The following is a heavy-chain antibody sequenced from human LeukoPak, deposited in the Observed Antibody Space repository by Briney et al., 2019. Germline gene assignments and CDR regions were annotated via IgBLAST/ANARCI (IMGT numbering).Heavy chain of an antibody. Sequence: ASETLSLTCTVSGVSISSYYWSWVRQPPGKGLEWIGYIYYSGSTNYNPSLKSRVTISVDTSKNQFSLKLSSVTAADTAVYYCARYILTGYYRGSYFDYWGQGTPVTVSS. J-gene: IGHJ4*02. CDR3: ARYILTGYYRGSYFDY. D-gene: IGHD3-9*01. CDR2: IYYSGST. CDR1: GVSISSYY. V-gene: IGHV4-59*01.